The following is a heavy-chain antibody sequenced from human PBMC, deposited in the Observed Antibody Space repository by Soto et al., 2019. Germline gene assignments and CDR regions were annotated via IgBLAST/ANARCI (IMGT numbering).Heavy chain of an antibody. V-gene: IGHV1-18*04. J-gene: IGHJ6*02. CDR2: ISAYNGNT. CDR3: AREQAQVMIPFGRVLDQYDYGMDV. CDR1: GYTFMTYG. D-gene: IGHD3-16*02. Sequence: QLVQSGGEVKKPGASVKVSCKASGYTFMTYGISWVRQAPGQGLEWVGWISAYNGNTKYEQKMEVRVTLTTDTSKRTAYVEGTSLRSDDTAVYFCAREQAQVMIPFGRVLDQYDYGMDVWGQGTTVIVSS.